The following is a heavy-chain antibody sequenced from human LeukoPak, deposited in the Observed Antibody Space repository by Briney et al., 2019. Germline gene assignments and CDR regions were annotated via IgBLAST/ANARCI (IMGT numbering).Heavy chain of an antibody. CDR3: ARVPTVGVYYYMDV. J-gene: IGHJ6*03. V-gene: IGHV3-64*01. CDR2: ISSNGGST. D-gene: IGHD3-16*01. CDR1: GFTFSSYA. Sequence: GGSLRLSCAASGFTFSSYAMHWVRQAPGKGLEYVSAISSNGGSTYYPNSVKGRFTISRDNSKNTLYLQMGSLRAEDMAVYYCARVPTVGVYYYMDVWGKGTTVTVSS.